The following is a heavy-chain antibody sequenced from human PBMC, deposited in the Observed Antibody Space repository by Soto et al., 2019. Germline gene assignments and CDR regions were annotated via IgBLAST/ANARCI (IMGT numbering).Heavy chain of an antibody. V-gene: IGHV1-18*01. D-gene: IGHD2-8*01. Sequence: ASVKVSCKASGYTFTDHGLSWVRLAPGQGLEWMGWISNSRGNTNYAQKFQGRPTLTTDTSTSTAYMELRSLRSDDTAVYYCARDRTNFLDYWGQGILVTVSS. J-gene: IGHJ4*02. CDR1: GYTFTDHG. CDR2: ISNSRGNT. CDR3: ARDRTNFLDY.